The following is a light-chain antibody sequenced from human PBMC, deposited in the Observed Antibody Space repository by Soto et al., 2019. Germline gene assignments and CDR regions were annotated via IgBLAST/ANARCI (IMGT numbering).Light chain of an antibody. V-gene: IGLV2-11*01. CDR3: CSFAGSYSYV. J-gene: IGLJ1*01. CDR1: SSDVGRYDY. Sequence: QSALTQPRSVSASPGQSVTISCTGTSSDVGRYDYVSWYQQHPGKAPKLIVYDVTERPSGVPDRFSGSKSGNTASLTISGLQAEDEVDYSCCSFAGSYSYVFATGTKVTL. CDR2: DVT.